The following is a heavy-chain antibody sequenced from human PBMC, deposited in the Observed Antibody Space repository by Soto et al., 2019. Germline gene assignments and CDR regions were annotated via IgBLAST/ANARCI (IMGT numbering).Heavy chain of an antibody. CDR1: GFTFSSYG. Sequence: QVQLVESGGGVVQPGRSLRLSCAASGFTFSSYGMHWVRQAPGKGLEWVAVISYDGSNKYYADSVKGRFTISRDNSKNTLYLQMNSLRAEDTAVYYCAKERRITMVRGVIIDWFDPWGQGTLVTVSS. D-gene: IGHD3-10*01. V-gene: IGHV3-30*18. CDR3: AKERRITMVRGVIIDWFDP. CDR2: ISYDGSNK. J-gene: IGHJ5*02.